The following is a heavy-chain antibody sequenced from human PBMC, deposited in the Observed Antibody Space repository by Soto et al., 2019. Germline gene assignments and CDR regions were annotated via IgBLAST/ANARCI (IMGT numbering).Heavy chain of an antibody. Sequence: QSGGSLRLSCLASGFTFSDYAMTWVRHVPGRGLEWVASLDGAGGSTYYADSVRGRFTISRDNSQNTLFLQMKRLTVDDTAIYYCAAPRGEYGSGVSWFTYGMDIWGQGXTVTVSS. J-gene: IGHJ6*02. CDR2: LDGAGGST. V-gene: IGHV3-23*01. CDR3: AAPRGEYGSGVSWFTYGMDI. D-gene: IGHD3-10*01. CDR1: GFTFSDYA.